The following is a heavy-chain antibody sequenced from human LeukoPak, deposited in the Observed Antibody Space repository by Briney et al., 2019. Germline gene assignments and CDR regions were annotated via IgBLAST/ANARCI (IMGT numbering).Heavy chain of an antibody. CDR2: INHSGST. D-gene: IGHD4-17*01. J-gene: IGHJ3*02. CDR1: GGSIRSSYYY. V-gene: IGHV4-39*07. CDR3: ARGMTTVTSEAFDI. Sequence: SETLSLTCTVSGGSIRSSYYYWSWIRQPPGKGLEWIGEINHSGSTNYNPSLKSRVTISVDTSKDQFSLKLSSVTAADTAVYYCARGMTTVTSEAFDIWGQGTMVTVSS.